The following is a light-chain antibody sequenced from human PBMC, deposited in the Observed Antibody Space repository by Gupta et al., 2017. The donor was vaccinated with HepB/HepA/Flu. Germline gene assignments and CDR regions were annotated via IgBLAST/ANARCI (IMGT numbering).Light chain of an antibody. CDR1: QSILYSYNNRNY. CDR2: CAY. V-gene: IGKV4-1*01. Sequence: DIVMTQSPDSLAVSLGARATINCKSSQSILYSYNNRNYLAWYQQKPGQHAKLLIDCAYIRESGGPERFMGSGWGTAYSLLIISRQAEDVAVNYWQKHDKHPPCTFGQGTPVEIK. J-gene: IGKJ1*01. CDR3: QKHDKHPPCT.